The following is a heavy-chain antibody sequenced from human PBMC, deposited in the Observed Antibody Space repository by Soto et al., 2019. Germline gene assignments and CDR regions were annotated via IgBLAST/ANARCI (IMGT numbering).Heavy chain of an antibody. J-gene: IGHJ5*02. D-gene: IGHD3-10*01. Sequence: SETLSLTCAVYGGSFSGYYWSWIRQPPGKGLEWIGEINHSGSTNYNPSLKSRVTISVDTSKNQFSLKLSSVTAADTAVYYRARGGGFGFNWFDPWGQGTLVTVSS. CDR1: GGSFSGYY. V-gene: IGHV4-34*01. CDR3: ARGGGFGFNWFDP. CDR2: INHSGST.